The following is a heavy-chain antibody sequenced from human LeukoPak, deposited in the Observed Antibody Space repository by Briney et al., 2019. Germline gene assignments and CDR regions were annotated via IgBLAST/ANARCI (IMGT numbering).Heavy chain of an antibody. Sequence: GGSLRLSCSASGFPFRSYAMHWVRQAPGKGLEYVSAITLDGISTYYANSVKGRFTISRDNSKNTLYLQMGSLRAEDMAVYYCARVAVPGTYDYWGQGTLVTVSS. CDR1: GFPFRSYA. D-gene: IGHD6-19*01. V-gene: IGHV3-64*01. J-gene: IGHJ4*02. CDR3: ARVAVPGTYDY. CDR2: ITLDGIST.